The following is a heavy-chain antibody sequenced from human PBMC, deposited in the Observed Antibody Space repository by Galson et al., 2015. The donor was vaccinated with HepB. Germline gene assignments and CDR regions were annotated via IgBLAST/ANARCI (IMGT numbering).Heavy chain of an antibody. CDR2: ISGSGATP. CDR1: GFTFSTFA. V-gene: IGHV3-23*01. Sequence: SLRLSCAASGFTFSTFAMNWVRQGPGKGLEWVAAISGSGATPYYADSVKGRFTISRDNSKNTVYLQMNRLRAEDTAVYSCAKSQGSHYFDYWGQGALVTVSS. CDR3: AKSQGSHYFDY. J-gene: IGHJ4*02.